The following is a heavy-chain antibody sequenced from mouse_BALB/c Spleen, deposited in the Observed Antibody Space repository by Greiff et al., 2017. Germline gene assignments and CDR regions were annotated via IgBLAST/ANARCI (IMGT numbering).Heavy chain of an antibody. D-gene: IGHD2-4*01. V-gene: IGHV5-9-4*01. Sequence: VESGGGLVKPGGSLKLSCAASGFTFSSYAMSWVRQSPEKRLEWVAEISSGGSYTYYPDTVTGRFTISRDNAKNTLYLEMSSLRSEDTAMYYCARRHYDYDGFAYWGQGTLVTVSA. CDR2: ISSGGSYT. CDR1: GFTFSSYA. CDR3: ARRHYDYDGFAY. J-gene: IGHJ3*01.